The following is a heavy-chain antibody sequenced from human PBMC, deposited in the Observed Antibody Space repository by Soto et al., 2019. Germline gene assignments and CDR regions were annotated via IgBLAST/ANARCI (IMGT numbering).Heavy chain of an antibody. V-gene: IGHV3-30*02. CDR2: IWYDGSNK. Sequence: GGSLRLSCAASGFTFSSYGMHWVRQAPGKGLEWVAVIWYDGSNKYYADSVKGRFTISRDNSKNTLYLQMNSLRSEDTAVYYCATGTRITIFGVSKTQYFQHWGQGTLVTVSS. CDR1: GFTFSSYG. D-gene: IGHD3-3*01. J-gene: IGHJ1*01. CDR3: ATGTRITIFGVSKTQYFQH.